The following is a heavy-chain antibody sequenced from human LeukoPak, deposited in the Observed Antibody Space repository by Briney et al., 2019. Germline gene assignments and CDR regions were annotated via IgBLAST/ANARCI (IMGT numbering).Heavy chain of an antibody. CDR1: GFTFSYYW. Sequence: PGGSLRLSCATSGFTFSYYWMTWVRQAPGKGLEWVANIKQDGSEKYYVDSVKGRFTISRDNAEKSVYLQMNSLRAEDTAVYYCASEPSAAGYSDAFDYWGQGALVTVSS. CDR3: ASEPSAAGYSDAFDY. J-gene: IGHJ4*02. D-gene: IGHD5-18*01. CDR2: IKQDGSEK. V-gene: IGHV3-7*03.